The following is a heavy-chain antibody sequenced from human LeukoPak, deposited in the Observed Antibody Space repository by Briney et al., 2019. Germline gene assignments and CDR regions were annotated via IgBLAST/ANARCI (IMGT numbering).Heavy chain of an antibody. CDR2: INPNSGAT. CDR3: ARDYGSGWYNY. D-gene: IGHD6-19*01. V-gene: IGHV1-2*06. J-gene: IGHJ4*02. CDR1: GYTFTNYY. Sequence: GASVKVSCKXSGYTFTNYYMNWVRQAPGQGLEWMGRINPNSGATNYAQKFQGRVTMTRDTSISTAYMELSRLRSDDTAVYYCARDYGSGWYNYWGQGTLVTVSS.